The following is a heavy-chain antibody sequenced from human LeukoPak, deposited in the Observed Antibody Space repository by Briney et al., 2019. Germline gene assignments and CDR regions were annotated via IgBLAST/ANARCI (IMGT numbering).Heavy chain of an antibody. Sequence: PGGSLRLSCAASGFTFSSYAMHWVRQAPGKGLEWVAVISYDGSNKYYADSVKGRFTISRDNSKNTLYLQMNSLRAEDTAVYYCARDRSGVVVVAAEYYFDYWGQGTLVTVSS. CDR3: ARDRSGVVVVAAEYYFDY. J-gene: IGHJ4*02. CDR1: GFTFSSYA. CDR2: ISYDGSNK. V-gene: IGHV3-30-3*01. D-gene: IGHD2-15*01.